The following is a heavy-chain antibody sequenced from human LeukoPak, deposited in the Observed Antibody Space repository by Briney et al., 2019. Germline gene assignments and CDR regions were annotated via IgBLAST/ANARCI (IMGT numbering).Heavy chain of an antibody. CDR2: ISSNGVST. Sequence: GGSLRLSCAASGFTFSSYGMHWVRQAPGKGLEYVSAISSNGVSTNYANFVKGRFTISRDNSKNTLFLQMGSLRAEDMAVYFCARRPDSGSYYVDYWGQGTLVTVSS. D-gene: IGHD1-26*01. V-gene: IGHV3-64*01. J-gene: IGHJ4*02. CDR1: GFTFSSYG. CDR3: ARRPDSGSYYVDY.